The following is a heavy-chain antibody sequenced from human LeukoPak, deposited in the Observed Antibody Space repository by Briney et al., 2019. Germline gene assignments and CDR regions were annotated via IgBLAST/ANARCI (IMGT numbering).Heavy chain of an antibody. J-gene: IGHJ5*02. CDR2: IKQDGSEK. CDR1: GFAFTTYW. D-gene: IGHD4-23*01. CDR3: AKDSLLTVVSPVAAS. Sequence: GGSLRLSCAASGFAFTTYWMSWVRQAPGKGLEWVANIKQDGSEKYYVDSVKGRFAISRDNAKNSLFLQMNALSVEDTAVYYCAKDSLLTVVSPVAASWGQGIQVTVSS. V-gene: IGHV3-7*01.